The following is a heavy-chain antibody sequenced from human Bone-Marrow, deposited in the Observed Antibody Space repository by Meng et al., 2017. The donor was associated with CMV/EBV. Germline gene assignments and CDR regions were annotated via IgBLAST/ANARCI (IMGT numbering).Heavy chain of an antibody. CDR3: TRQNGGNDY. V-gene: IGHV6-1*01. CDR2: TYYRSKWLN. J-gene: IGHJ4*02. Sequence: SETLSLTCAISGDSVSSNSVAWNWIRQSPSRGLEWLGRTYYRSKWLNDYAVSVKSRITINADTSKNQFPLQLNSVTPEDTAVYYCTRQNGGNDYWGQGTLVTVSS. CDR1: GDSVSSNSVA.